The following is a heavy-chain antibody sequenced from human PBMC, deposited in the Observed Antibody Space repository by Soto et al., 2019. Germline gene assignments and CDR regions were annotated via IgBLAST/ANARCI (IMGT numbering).Heavy chain of an antibody. CDR3: ARPQGSGWRFNALDF. Sequence: SVKVSCKASGGTFGRNAINWVRQAPGQGLEWMGGIIPMFGTANHAQKFRDRIVITADESTNTAYLELNSLRYEDTAIYYCARPQGSGWRFNALDFWGQGTVVTVSS. J-gene: IGHJ3*01. V-gene: IGHV1-69*13. CDR1: GGTFGRNA. CDR2: IIPMFGTA. D-gene: IGHD6-19*01.